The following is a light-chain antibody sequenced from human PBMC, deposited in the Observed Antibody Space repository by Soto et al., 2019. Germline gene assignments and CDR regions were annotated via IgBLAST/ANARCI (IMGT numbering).Light chain of an antibody. J-gene: IGKJ2*01. CDR1: QSLSSSY. CDR3: QQQGT. Sequence: EIVLTQFPGTLSWSPGERATLSCRPSQSLSSSYLVWYQQKPGQAPRLLIYAASRRATGIPDRFSGSGSATEYTLTISRLEPEDSAVYYCQQQGTFGQGTKLEIK. V-gene: IGKV3-20*01. CDR2: AAS.